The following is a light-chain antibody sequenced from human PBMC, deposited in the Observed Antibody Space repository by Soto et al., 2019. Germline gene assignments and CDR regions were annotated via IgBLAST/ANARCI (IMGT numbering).Light chain of an antibody. CDR1: QNISSY. J-gene: IGKJ1*01. Sequence: IVLTQSPVTLPLSPGERATLSCRASQNISSYLIWYQQKPGQAPRLLMYDVSNRATGIPARFSGSGSGTDFTLTISSLEPEDLAVYYCQQRSNWPRTFGQGTKVDIK. V-gene: IGKV3-11*01. CDR2: DVS. CDR3: QQRSNWPRT.